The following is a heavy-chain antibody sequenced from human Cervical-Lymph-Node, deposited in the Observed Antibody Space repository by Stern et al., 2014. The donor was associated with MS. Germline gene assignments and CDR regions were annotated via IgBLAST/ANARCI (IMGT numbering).Heavy chain of an antibody. D-gene: IGHD3-16*02. CDR3: ATSLHSSPAGYMSRY. J-gene: IGHJ4*02. CDR1: GFTFSSYA. V-gene: IGHV3-30-3*01. CDR2: ISYDGSNK. Sequence: VQLVESGGGVVQPGGSLRVSCKASGFTFSSYALHWVRQAPGKGLEWVALISYDGSNKYFADPVKGRFNISRDNSKNTLYLQMNSLRIEDTAVYFCATSLHSSPAGYMSRYWGLGTLVTVSS.